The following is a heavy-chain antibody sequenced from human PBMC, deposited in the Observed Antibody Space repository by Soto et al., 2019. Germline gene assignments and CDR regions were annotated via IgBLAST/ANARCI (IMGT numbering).Heavy chain of an antibody. CDR1: GFTFSSYA. CDR3: ARVPSYGGFNWYFDL. Sequence: QVQLVESGGGVVQPGRSLRLSCAASGFTFSSYALLWVRQAPGKGLEWVAVISSDGSNKYHADSVKGRFTISRDNSKHTLYLPMNSLRPEHTAVYYCARVPSYGGFNWYFDLWCRGTLVIVSS. J-gene: IGHJ2*01. D-gene: IGHD4-17*01. CDR2: ISSDGSNK. V-gene: IGHV3-30-3*01.